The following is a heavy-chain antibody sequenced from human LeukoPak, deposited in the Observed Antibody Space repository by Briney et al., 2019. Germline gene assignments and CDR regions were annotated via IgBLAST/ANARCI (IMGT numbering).Heavy chain of an antibody. CDR2: IGASGADT. CDR1: GFTFGSYA. Sequence: QSGGSLRLSCEASGFTFGSYAMTWVRQAPGKGLDWVSVIGASGADTYYADSVKGRFAVSRDNAKNTLYLHMSSLRAEDTAVYFCARRPRDSSGYYLGAFHAWGQGTTVTVYS. D-gene: IGHD3-22*01. J-gene: IGHJ3*01. V-gene: IGHV3-23*01. CDR3: ARRPRDSSGYYLGAFHA.